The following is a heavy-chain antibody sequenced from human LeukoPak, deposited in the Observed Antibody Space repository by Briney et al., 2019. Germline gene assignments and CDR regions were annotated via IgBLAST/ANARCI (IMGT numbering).Heavy chain of an antibody. Sequence: SETLSLTCTVSGGSISSGDYYWSWIRQPPGKGLEWIGYIYYSGSTYYNPSLKSRVTIVDTSKNQFSPKLSSVTAADTAVYYCARSDILTGYYMFDYWGQGTLVTVSS. CDR3: ARSDILTGYYMFDY. V-gene: IGHV4-30-4*01. CDR1: GGSISSGDYY. D-gene: IGHD3-9*01. CDR2: IYYSGST. J-gene: IGHJ4*02.